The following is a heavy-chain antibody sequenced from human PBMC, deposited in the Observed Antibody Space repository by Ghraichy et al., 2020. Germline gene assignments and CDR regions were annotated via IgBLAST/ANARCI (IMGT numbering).Heavy chain of an antibody. V-gene: IGHV3-48*02. J-gene: IGHJ6*03. CDR3: ASRYCSSTSYHYMDV. D-gene: IGHD2-2*01. CDR1: GFNFNTYG. Sequence: GGSLRLSCAASGFNFNTYGMNWVRQAPGKGLEWISHISSRSDTFYADSVKGRFTISRDNAKDSLYLQMNSLRDEDTAVYYGASRYCSSTSYHYMDVWGKGTTVTVSS. CDR2: ISSRSDT.